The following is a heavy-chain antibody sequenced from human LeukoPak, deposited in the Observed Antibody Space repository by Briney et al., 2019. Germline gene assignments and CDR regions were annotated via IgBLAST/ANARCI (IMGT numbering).Heavy chain of an antibody. V-gene: IGHV3-23*01. Sequence: GGSLRLSCAASGFIFSNYAMTWVRQAPGKGLEWVSIIGGVSESFYYADSVKGRFTVSRDNSKDTLYLQINSLRDEDTAVYYCARGWLGDPYGMDVWGQGTTVSVSS. CDR2: IGGVSESF. J-gene: IGHJ6*02. CDR1: GFIFSNYA. D-gene: IGHD3-10*01. CDR3: ARGWLGDPYGMDV.